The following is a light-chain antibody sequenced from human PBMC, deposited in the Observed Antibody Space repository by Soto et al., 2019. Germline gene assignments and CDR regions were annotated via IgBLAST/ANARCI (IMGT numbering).Light chain of an antibody. Sequence: QSVLTPPPSASGTPGQRVTIACSGSSSNIGSNYVYWYQQLPGTAPKLLIYRNNQRPSGVPDRFSGSKSGTSASLAISGLRSEDEADYYCAARDDSLSGSVVFGGGTKLTVL. CDR2: RNN. CDR1: SSNIGSNY. CDR3: AARDDSLSGSVV. J-gene: IGLJ2*01. V-gene: IGLV1-47*01.